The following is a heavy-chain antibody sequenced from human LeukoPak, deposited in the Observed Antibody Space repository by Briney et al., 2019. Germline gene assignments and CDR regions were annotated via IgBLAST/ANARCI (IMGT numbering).Heavy chain of an antibody. V-gene: IGHV3-7*01. Sequence: GGSLRLSCAASGLTFKSHWMSWVRQAPRKGLEWVAMINGDGSEKNYVDSVKGLFTISRENAKNSLYLQMNNLRAEDMGVYYCVTGGEAYWGQGTLVTVS. D-gene: IGHD3-10*01. CDR1: GLTFKSHW. CDR2: INGDGSEK. CDR3: VTGGEAY. J-gene: IGHJ4*02.